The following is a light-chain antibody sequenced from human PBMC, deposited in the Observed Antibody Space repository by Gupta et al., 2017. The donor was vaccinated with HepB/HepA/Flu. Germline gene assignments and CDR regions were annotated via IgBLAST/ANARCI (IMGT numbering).Light chain of an antibody. V-gene: IGLV1-44*01. CDR3: SLWDDSFHVV. J-gene: IGLJ2*01. CDR2: LNN. Sequence: SVLRPQPSASRAPGPRVTISCSGTSSNIGTNTVSWYQQFPGSAPKLLIYLNNQRPSGVSDRFSGSKSGTSASLAISRLQAEDEADYFCSLWDDSFHVVFGGGTKVTVL. CDR1: SSNIGTNT.